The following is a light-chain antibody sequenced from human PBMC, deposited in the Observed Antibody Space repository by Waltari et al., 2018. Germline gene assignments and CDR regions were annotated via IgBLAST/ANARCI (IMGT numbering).Light chain of an antibody. CDR1: QSVGAY. CDR2: DAS. CDR3: QQRSAWPLT. V-gene: IGKV3-11*01. J-gene: IGKJ4*01. Sequence: EIVLTQSPATLSLSPGERATPSCRASQSVGAYLAWYQQKPGQAPRLLIYDASNRASGFPARFSGSGSGTDFTLTISRLEPEDVAVYYCQQRSAWPLTFGGGTKVEI.